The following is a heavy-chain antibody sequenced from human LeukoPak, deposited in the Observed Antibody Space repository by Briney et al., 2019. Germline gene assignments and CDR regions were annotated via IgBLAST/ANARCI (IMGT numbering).Heavy chain of an antibody. CDR2: INHSGST. CDR3: AREAANYYGSGSYFAVDY. Sequence: SETLSLTCAVYGGSFSGYYWSWIRQPPGKGLEWIGEINHSGSTNYNPSLKSRVTMSVDTSKNQFSLKLSSVTAADTAVYYCAREAANYYGSGSYFAVDYWGQGTLVTVSS. D-gene: IGHD3-10*01. CDR1: GGSFSGYY. V-gene: IGHV4-34*01. J-gene: IGHJ4*02.